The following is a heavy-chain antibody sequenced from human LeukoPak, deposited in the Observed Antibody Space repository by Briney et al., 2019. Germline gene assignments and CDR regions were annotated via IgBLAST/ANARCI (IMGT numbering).Heavy chain of an antibody. CDR1: GYSISSGYY. Sequence: PSETLSLTCTVSGYSISSGYYWGWIRQPPGKGLEWIGYIYYSGSTNYNPSLKSRVTISVDTSKNQFSLKLSSVTAADTAVYYCARDTNIQWLDFDLWGRGTLVTVSS. CDR3: ARDTNIQWLDFDL. CDR2: IYYSGST. D-gene: IGHD6-19*01. J-gene: IGHJ2*01. V-gene: IGHV4-38-2*02.